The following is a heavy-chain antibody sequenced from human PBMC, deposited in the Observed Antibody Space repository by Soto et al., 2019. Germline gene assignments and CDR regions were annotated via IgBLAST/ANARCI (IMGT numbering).Heavy chain of an antibody. Sequence: QVQLVQSGAEVKKPGSSVKVSCKASGGTFSSYAISWVPQAPGQGLEWMGGIIPIFGTANYAQKFQGRVTITADKYTSTAYMEQSSVRAEDTAVYYCACPSGYCSSSSCSRSNYYYGMDVWGQGTTVTASS. CDR2: IIPIFGTA. CDR1: GGTFSSYA. D-gene: IGHD2-2*01. CDR3: ACPSGYCSSSSCSRSNYYYGMDV. J-gene: IGHJ6*02. V-gene: IGHV1-69*06.